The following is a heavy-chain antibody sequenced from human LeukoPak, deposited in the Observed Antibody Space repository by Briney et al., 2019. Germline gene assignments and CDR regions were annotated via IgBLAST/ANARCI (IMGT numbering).Heavy chain of an antibody. J-gene: IGHJ3*02. Sequence: PGGSLRLSCAASGFTFSSYEMNWVRQAPGKGLEWVSYISSSGSTIYYADSVKGRFTISRDNAKNSLYLQMNSLRAEDTAVYYCARAPHETRGAILSDAFDIWGQGTMVTVSS. CDR2: ISSSGSTI. CDR1: GFTFSSYE. CDR3: ARAPHETRGAILSDAFDI. V-gene: IGHV3-48*03. D-gene: IGHD2-15*01.